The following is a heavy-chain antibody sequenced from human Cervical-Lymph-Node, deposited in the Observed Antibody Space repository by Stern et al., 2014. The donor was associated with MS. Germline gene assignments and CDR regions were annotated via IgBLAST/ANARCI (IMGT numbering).Heavy chain of an antibody. CDR2: IYHSGTT. V-gene: IGHV4-4*02. D-gene: IGHD5-12*01. Sequence: QVQLQESGPGLVKPSGTLSLTCAVSGGSISNTNWWGWVRQTPGMGLEWIGEIYHSGTTNFSPALKSRVTMSVEKSKNKFSLERKSVTAADTAIYYCARVNSGYNWFDYWGQGTLVTVSS. CDR3: ARVNSGYNWFDY. CDR1: GGSISNTNW. J-gene: IGHJ5*01.